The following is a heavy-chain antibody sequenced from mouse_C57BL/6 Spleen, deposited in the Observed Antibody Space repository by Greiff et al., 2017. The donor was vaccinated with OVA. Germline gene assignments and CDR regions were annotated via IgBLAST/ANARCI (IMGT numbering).Heavy chain of an antibody. J-gene: IGHJ4*01. V-gene: IGHV1-80*01. CDR3: ARGEGVYFAMDY. CDR2: IYPGDGDT. CDR1: GYAFSSYW. Sequence: VQLQESGAELVKPGASVKISCKASGYAFSSYWMNWVKQRPGKGLEWIGQIYPGDGDTNYNGQLTGKATLTSDKSSSTAYMQLSSLASEDSSVYFCARGEGVYFAMDYWGQGTSVTVSS.